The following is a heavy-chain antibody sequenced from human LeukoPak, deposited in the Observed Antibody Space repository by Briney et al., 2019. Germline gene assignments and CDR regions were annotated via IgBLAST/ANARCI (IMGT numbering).Heavy chain of an antibody. V-gene: IGHV3-30-3*01. CDR1: GFTFSRYA. D-gene: IGHD6-6*01. CDR3: ARDSSSSPGDGPLLGY. J-gene: IGHJ4*02. CDR2: ISYDGSNK. Sequence: GRSLRLSCAASGFTFSRYAMHWVRQAPGKGLEWVAVISYDGSNKYYADSVKGRFTISRDNSKNTLYLQMNSLRAEDTAVYYCARDSSSSPGDGPLLGYWGQGTLVTVSS.